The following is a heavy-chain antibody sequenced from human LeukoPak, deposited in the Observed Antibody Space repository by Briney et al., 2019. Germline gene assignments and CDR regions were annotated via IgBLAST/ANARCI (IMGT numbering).Heavy chain of an antibody. CDR3: TTYDSSGYYPRGIFDY. CDR1: GFTFSNTW. J-gene: IGHJ4*02. V-gene: IGHV3-15*01. Sequence: PGGSLRLSCAASGFTFSNTWMSWVRQAPGKGLEWVGRIQSKTDGGTTDYAVPVKGRFTISRDDSKNTLYLQMNSLKTEDTAVYCCTTYDSSGYYPRGIFDYWGQGTLVTVSS. D-gene: IGHD3-22*01. CDR2: IQSKTDGGTT.